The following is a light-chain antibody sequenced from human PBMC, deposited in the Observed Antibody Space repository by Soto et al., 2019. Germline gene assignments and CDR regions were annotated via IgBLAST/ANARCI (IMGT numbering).Light chain of an antibody. Sequence: QSALTQPASLSGSPGQSITISCTGTSSDVGGYKYVSWYQQHPGKAPKLMIFDVSDRPSGVSNRFSGSKSGNTASLTISGLQAEDEADYYCSSYTGTGTTHYVFGTGTKLTVL. V-gene: IGLV2-14*03. CDR1: SSDVGGYKY. J-gene: IGLJ1*01. CDR3: SSYTGTGTTHYV. CDR2: DVS.